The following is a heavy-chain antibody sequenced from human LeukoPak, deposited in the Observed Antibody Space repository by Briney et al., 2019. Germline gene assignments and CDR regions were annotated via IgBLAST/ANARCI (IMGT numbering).Heavy chain of an antibody. Sequence: ASVKVSFAASGYTFTDYFLHWVRQAPGRGVEWMAWINPKTGDTKYAQNFQGRVTVTRDTSISTLYMELTRLMSDDTAVYYCARVRDVTGLLYWGQGNLVTVSS. V-gene: IGHV1-2*02. CDR3: ARVRDVTGLLY. D-gene: IGHD2/OR15-2a*01. CDR1: GYTFTDYF. CDR2: INPKTGDT. J-gene: IGHJ4*02.